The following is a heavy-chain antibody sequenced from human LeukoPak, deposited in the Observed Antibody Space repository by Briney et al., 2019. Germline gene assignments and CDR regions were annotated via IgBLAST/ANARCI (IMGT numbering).Heavy chain of an antibody. CDR1: GFTFSSYE. J-gene: IGHJ5*02. CDR3: ARGANPSSGIDNWFDP. V-gene: IGHV3-48*03. D-gene: IGHD3-10*01. Sequence: GGSLRLSCAASGFTFSSYEMNWVRQAPGKGLEWVSYISSSGSTVYYADSVKGRFTISRDNAKNTLYLQMNSLRAEDTAVYYCARGANPSSGIDNWFDPWGQGTLVTVSS. CDR2: ISSSGSTV.